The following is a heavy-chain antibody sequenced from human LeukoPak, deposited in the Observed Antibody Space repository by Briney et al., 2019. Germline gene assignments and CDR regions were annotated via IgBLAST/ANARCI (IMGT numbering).Heavy chain of an antibody. D-gene: IGHD3-3*02. CDR2: ISGSSSFI. J-gene: IGHJ6*03. Sequence: PGGSLRLSCAGSGFRFSTYSIKWVRQAPGKGLEWGSHISGSSSFIYYADSVRGRFTIPRDNAKNSVYLQMNSLRDEDTAVYFCARLLATWDYYYMDVWGKGTTVTVSS. CDR1: GFRFSTYS. V-gene: IGHV3-48*02. CDR3: ARLLATWDYYYMDV.